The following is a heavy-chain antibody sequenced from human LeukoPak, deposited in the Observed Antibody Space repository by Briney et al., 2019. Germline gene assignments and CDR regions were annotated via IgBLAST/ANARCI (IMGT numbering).Heavy chain of an antibody. D-gene: IGHD6-6*01. J-gene: IGHJ3*02. CDR2: ISSTSSTI. Sequence: PGGSLRLSCSASGFTFNTFSVNWVRQAPGKGLEWLSYISSTSSTIFYADSVKGRFTISRDNAKNSLYLQMNSLRAEDTAVYYCARGEAARLWAFDIWGQGTMVTVSS. CDR1: GFTFNTFS. V-gene: IGHV3-48*04. CDR3: ARGEAARLWAFDI.